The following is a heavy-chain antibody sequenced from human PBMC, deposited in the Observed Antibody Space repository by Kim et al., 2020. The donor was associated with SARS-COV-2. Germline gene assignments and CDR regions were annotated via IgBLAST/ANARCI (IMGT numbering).Heavy chain of an antibody. CDR3: AKSVSDWYLYYFDY. V-gene: IGHV3-23*01. D-gene: IGHD3-9*01. Sequence: GGSLRLSCSASGFSLSSYATTWVRQAPGKGLECVSVITGSGNSPYHADSVKGRFTISRDNSKNTVYLQMKSLRAEDTAVYYCAKSVSDWYLYYFDYWGQGTLVTVS. CDR1: GFSLSSYA. J-gene: IGHJ4*02. CDR2: ITGSGNSP.